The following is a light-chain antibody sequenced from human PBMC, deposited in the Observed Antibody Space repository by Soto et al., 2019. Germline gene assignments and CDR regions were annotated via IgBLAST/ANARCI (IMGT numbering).Light chain of an antibody. V-gene: IGLV2-14*01. CDR3: SSYTITTALV. CDR2: EVS. J-gene: IGLJ1*01. CDR1: SSDVGGYNF. Sequence: SAHSVPASVSGAPGQSITISCTGTSSDVGGYNFVSWYQQHPGKAPKLMISEVSNRPSGVSNRFSGSKSGNTASLTISGLQTEDEADYYCSSYTITTALVFGSGTRSPS.